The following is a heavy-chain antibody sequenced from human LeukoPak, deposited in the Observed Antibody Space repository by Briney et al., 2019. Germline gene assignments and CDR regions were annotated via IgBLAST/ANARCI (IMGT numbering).Heavy chain of an antibody. J-gene: IGHJ4*02. CDR1: GGSFSGFY. V-gene: IGHV4-34*01. Sequence: ASETLSLTCAVYGGSFSGFYWSWIRPPQGKGLEWIVETNHSGSTKYNPSLKSRVTISIDTSKNQFSLKVSSVTAADTAVYYCARGQKYYYDSSGYGPNDYWGQGTLVTVSS. D-gene: IGHD3-22*01. CDR2: TNHSGST. CDR3: ARGQKYYYDSSGYGPNDY.